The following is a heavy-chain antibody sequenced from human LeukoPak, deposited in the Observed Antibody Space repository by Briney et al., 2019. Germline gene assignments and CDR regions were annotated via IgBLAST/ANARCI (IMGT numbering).Heavy chain of an antibody. Sequence: SETLSLTCTVSGDSISSGGHYWSWIRQHPGKGLEWIGYIYYSGSTYYNPSLMSRVTIALDTSKSQFSLRLSSVTAADTAVYYCAGVQRGYSYGDYFDYWGQGTLVTVSS. CDR3: AGVQRGYSYGDYFDY. D-gene: IGHD5-18*01. J-gene: IGHJ4*02. CDR2: IYYSGST. CDR1: GDSISSGGHY. V-gene: IGHV4-31*03.